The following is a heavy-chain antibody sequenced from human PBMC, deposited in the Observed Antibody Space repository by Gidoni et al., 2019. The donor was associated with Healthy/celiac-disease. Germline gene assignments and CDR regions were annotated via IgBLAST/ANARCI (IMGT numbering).Heavy chain of an antibody. CDR2: IYWDDDK. J-gene: IGHJ6*02. Sequence: QITLKESGPTLVKPTQTLTLTCTFSGFSLSTSGVGVGWIRQPPGKALEWLALIYWDDDKRYSPSLKRMLTITKDTSKNQVVLTMTNMDPVDTATYYCAHMEGIRYYYYYYGMDVWGQGTTVTVSS. D-gene: IGHD1-1*01. CDR3: AHMEGIRYYYYYYGMDV. V-gene: IGHV2-5*02. CDR1: GFSLSTSGVG.